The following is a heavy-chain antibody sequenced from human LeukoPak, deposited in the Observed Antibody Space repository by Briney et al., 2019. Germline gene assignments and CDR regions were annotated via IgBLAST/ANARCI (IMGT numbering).Heavy chain of an antibody. J-gene: IGHJ4*02. D-gene: IGHD2-21*02. Sequence: ASVQFSSKASGSAFTGYYIHWVRQAPGQGLEWMGWINPSSGGTNYAQKFQGRVTVTRDTSISTAYMELYSLTSDDTAVYYCGRVAYCGGGCYYYFDYWGQGTLVTVSS. V-gene: IGHV1-2*02. CDR2: INPSSGGT. CDR1: GSAFTGYY. CDR3: GRVAYCGGGCYYYFDY.